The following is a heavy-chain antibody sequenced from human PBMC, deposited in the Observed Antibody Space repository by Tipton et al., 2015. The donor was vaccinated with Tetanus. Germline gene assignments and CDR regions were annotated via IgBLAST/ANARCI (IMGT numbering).Heavy chain of an antibody. J-gene: IGHJ4*02. Sequence: TLSLTCTVSGGSIGAYHWNWIRQPPGKGLEWIGYIHYSGTTNYNPSVKSRVTISVDTSKSQFSLNLSSVTAADAAVYYCARENWSYGNSLDYWGQGIQVTVSS. CDR3: ARENWSYGNSLDY. CDR2: IHYSGTT. D-gene: IGHD3-16*01. V-gene: IGHV4-59*01. CDR1: GGSIGAYH.